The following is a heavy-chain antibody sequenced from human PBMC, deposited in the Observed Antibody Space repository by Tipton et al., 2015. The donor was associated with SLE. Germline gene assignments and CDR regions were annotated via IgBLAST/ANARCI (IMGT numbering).Heavy chain of an antibody. D-gene: IGHD5-18*01. J-gene: IGHJ2*01. CDR3: ARTAGRSVKLWYFDL. Sequence: TLSLTCTVSGGSISSGSYYWSWIRQPAGKGLEWIGVLYYSGNTYYNPSLKSPVTLSIDTSKNQFSLKLSSVTDVDTAVYYCARTAGRSVKLWYFDLWGRGTLVTVSS. V-gene: IGHV4-61*10. CDR2: LYYSGNT. CDR1: GGSISSGSYY.